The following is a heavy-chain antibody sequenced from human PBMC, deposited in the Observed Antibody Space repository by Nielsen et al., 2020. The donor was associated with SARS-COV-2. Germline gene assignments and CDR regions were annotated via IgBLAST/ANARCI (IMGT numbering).Heavy chain of an antibody. J-gene: IGHJ4*02. V-gene: IGHV3-11*06. CDR2: ISSSSSYT. D-gene: IGHD3-3*01. CDR3: ACFWRDFDY. CDR1: GFTFSDYY. Sequence: GRSLRLSCAASGFTFSDYYMSWIRQAPGKGLEWVSYISSSSSYTNYADSVKGRFTISRDNAKNSLYLQMNSLRAEDTAVYYCACFWRDFDYWGQGTLVTVSS.